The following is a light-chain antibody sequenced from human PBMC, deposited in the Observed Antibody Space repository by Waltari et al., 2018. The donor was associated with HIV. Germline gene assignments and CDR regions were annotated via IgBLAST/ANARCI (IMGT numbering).Light chain of an antibody. J-gene: IGKJ2*01. CDR3: MQATYFPRT. CDR2: KVS. V-gene: IGKV2-24*01. CDR1: HSLVHSNGDTY. Sequence: DAVMTQAPLSSVVIVGQSASISCWSSHSLVHSNGDTYLSWLHQRPGQPPRPLLYKVSRRFSAVPDRISGSGAGTNFTLNISRVQPEDVGIYSCMQATYFPRTFGQGTNLQI.